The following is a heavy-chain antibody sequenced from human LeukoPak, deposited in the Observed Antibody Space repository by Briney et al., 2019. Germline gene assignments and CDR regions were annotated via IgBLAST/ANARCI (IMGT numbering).Heavy chain of an antibody. D-gene: IGHD5-18*01. J-gene: IGHJ5*02. CDR1: GGSISSGDYY. V-gene: IGHV4-30-4*08. CDR2: IYYSGST. CDR3: ARAPAVWSDGLLRFDP. Sequence: SETLSLTCTVSGGSISSGDYYWSWIRQPPGKGLEWIGYIYYSGSTYYNPSLKSRVTISVDTSKNQFSLKLSSVTAADTAVYYCARAPAVWSDGLLRFDPWGQGTLVTVSS.